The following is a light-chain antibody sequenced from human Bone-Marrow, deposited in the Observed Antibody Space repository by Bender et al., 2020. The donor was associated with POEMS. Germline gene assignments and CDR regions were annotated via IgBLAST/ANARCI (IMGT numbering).Light chain of an antibody. CDR2: YDT. V-gene: IGLV2-14*02. Sequence: QSALTQPASVSGSPGQSITISCTGTSNDVGTYNLVSWYQHHPGQAPKLIMRYDTQRASGVSHRFSASKSGNTAFLTISGLQAEDEADYYCKSFTSSSTYVFGTGTTVTVL. CDR1: SNDVGTYNL. CDR3: KSFTSSSTYV. J-gene: IGLJ1*01.